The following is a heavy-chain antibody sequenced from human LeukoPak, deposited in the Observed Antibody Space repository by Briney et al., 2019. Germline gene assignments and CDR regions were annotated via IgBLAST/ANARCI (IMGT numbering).Heavy chain of an antibody. CDR2: INPNSGGT. CDR3: ARDSSYWSTREWYYFDF. J-gene: IGHJ4*02. Sequence: ASVKVSCKASGYTFNGYYMHWVRQAPGQGPEWMGWINPNSGGTNYAQQFQGRVTMTRDTSINTAYMELSRLTPDDTAVYYCARDSSYWSTREWYYFDFWGQGTLVTVSS. D-gene: IGHD3-3*01. V-gene: IGHV1-2*02. CDR1: GYTFNGYY.